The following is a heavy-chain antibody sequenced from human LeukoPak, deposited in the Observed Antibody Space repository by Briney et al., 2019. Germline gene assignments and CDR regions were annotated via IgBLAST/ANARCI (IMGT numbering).Heavy chain of an antibody. CDR2: IYYSGST. V-gene: IGHV4-39*01. CDR1: GGSISSSSYY. Sequence: PSETLSLTCTVSGGSISSSSYYWGWIRQPPGKGLEWIGSIYYSGSTYYHPSLKSRVTISVDTSKNQSSLKLSSVTAADTAVYYCARSWYDFYYYYYYMDVWGKGTTVTVSS. CDR3: ARSWYDFYYYYYYMDV. J-gene: IGHJ6*03. D-gene: IGHD6-13*01.